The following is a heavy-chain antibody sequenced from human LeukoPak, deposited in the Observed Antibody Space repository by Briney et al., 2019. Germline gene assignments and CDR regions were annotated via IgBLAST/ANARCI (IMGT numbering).Heavy chain of an antibody. CDR3: ARASGDIVETATMGSY. V-gene: IGHV3-21*01. J-gene: IGHJ4*02. Sequence: SGGSLRLSCAASGLTFNSYSMNWVRQAPGKGLEWVSPISSSSSSIYYADSVKGRFTISRDNAKNSLYLQMNSLRAEDTAVYYCARASGDIVETATMGSYWGQGTLDTVSS. CDR1: GLTFNSYS. D-gene: IGHD5-18*01. CDR2: ISSSSSSI.